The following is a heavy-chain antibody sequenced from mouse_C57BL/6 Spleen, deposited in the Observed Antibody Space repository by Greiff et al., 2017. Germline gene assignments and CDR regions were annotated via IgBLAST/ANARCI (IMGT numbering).Heavy chain of an antibody. D-gene: IGHD3-1*01. V-gene: IGHV1-62-2*01. Sequence: VKLQESGAELVKPGASVKLSCKASGYTFTEYTIHWVKQRSGQGLEWIGWFYPGSGSIKYNEKFKDKATLTADKSSSTVYMELSRLTSEDSAVYFCARHEERGIQQYYFDYWGQGTTLTVSS. CDR2: FYPGSGSI. CDR3: ARHEERGIQQYYFDY. CDR1: GYTFTEYT. J-gene: IGHJ2*01.